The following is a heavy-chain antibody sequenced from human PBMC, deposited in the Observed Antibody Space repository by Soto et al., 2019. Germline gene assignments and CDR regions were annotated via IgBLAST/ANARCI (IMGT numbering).Heavy chain of an antibody. CDR1: GGSISSYY. V-gene: IGHV4-59*01. Sequence: QVQLQESGPGLVKPSETLSLTCTVSGGSISSYYWSWIRQPPGKGLEWIGYIYYSGSTNYNPSLKGRVAISVDTSKNQFALKVSSVTAADTAVYYCARKLGYCSGGSCFYYMDVWGKGTTVTVSS. J-gene: IGHJ6*03. CDR3: ARKLGYCSGGSCFYYMDV. D-gene: IGHD2-15*01. CDR2: IYYSGST.